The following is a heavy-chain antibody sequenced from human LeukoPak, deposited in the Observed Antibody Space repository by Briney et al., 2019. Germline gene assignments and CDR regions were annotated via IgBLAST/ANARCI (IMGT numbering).Heavy chain of an antibody. J-gene: IGHJ6*03. CDR2: IKQDGSEK. CDR1: GFTFSSYW. D-gene: IGHD6-6*01. CDR3: ARRIAAPHYYYTNV. Sequence: GGSLRLSCAASGFTFSSYWMSWVRQAPGKGLEWVANIKQDGSEKYYVDSVKGRFTISRDNAKNSLYLQMNSLRAEDTAVYYCARRIAAPHYYYTNVWGKGTTVTVSS. V-gene: IGHV3-7*01.